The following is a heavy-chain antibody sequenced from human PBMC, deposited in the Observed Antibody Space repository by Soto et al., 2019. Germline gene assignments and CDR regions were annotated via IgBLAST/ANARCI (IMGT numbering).Heavy chain of an antibody. V-gene: IGHV3-15*01. Sequence: GGSLRLSCAASGFTFSNAWMSWVRQAPGKGLEWVGRIKSKTDGGTTDYAAPVKGRFTISRDDSKNTLYLQMNSLKTGDTAVYDCTTDLDCGGDCSVDDAFDIWGQGTMVTVSS. D-gene: IGHD2-21*01. CDR3: TTDLDCGGDCSVDDAFDI. CDR2: IKSKTDGGTT. J-gene: IGHJ3*02. CDR1: GFTFSNAW.